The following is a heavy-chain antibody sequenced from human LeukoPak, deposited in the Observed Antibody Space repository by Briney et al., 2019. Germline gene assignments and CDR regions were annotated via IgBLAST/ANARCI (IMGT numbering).Heavy chain of an antibody. CDR3: ARDGGRGWSSFDC. CDR1: GDRVASNSAA. J-gene: IGHJ4*02. V-gene: IGHV6-1*01. D-gene: IGHD6-19*01. CDR2: TYYRSKWYN. Sequence: SQTHSLTCAISGDRVASNSAAWNWIRQSPSRGLEWLGRTYYRSKWYNDYAVSVKSRITINPDTSKNQFSLQLNSVTPDDTAVYYCARDGGRGWSSFDCWGQGTLVTVSS.